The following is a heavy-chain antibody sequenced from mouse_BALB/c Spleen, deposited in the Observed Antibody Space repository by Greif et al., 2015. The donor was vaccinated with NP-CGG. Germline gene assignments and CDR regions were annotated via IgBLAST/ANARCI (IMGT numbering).Heavy chain of an antibody. V-gene: IGHV1-54*03. CDR1: GYAFTNYF. CDR3: ARKITGSFDY. Sequence: VQLQQSGAELVRPGTSVKVSCKASGYAFTNYFIEWIKQRPGQGLEWIGVINPGSANTNYNEKFKDKATLTADKSSSTAYMQLSSLTSDGSACYFCARKITGSFDYWGQGTTLTVSS. D-gene: IGHD4-1*01. CDR2: INPGSANT. J-gene: IGHJ2*01.